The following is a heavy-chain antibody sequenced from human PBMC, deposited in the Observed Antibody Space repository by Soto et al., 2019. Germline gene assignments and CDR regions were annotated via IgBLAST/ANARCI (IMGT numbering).Heavy chain of an antibody. CDR2: IYHSGST. CDR1: GGSISSGGYS. CDR3: AREAAAAVTYGGGYFDY. Sequence: TLSLTCAVSGGSISSGGYSWGWIRQPPGKGLEWIGYIYHSGSTYYNPSLKSRVTISVDRSKNQFSLKLSSVTAADTAVYYCAREAAAAVTYGGGYFDYWGQGTLVTVSS. V-gene: IGHV4-30-2*01. J-gene: IGHJ4*02. D-gene: IGHD6-13*01.